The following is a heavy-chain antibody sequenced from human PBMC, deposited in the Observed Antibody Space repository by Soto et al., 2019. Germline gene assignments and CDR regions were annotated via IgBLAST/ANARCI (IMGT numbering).Heavy chain of an antibody. Sequence: SVKVSCKASGFTFTTSAVQWVRQARGQRLEWIGWIVVGSGNTNYAQKFQERVTITRDMSTSTAYMELSSLRSEDTAVYYCAADALYSGSYPYYYFGMDVWGQGTTVTVSS. D-gene: IGHD1-26*01. V-gene: IGHV1-58*01. J-gene: IGHJ6*02. CDR2: IVVGSGNT. CDR1: GFTFTTSA. CDR3: AADALYSGSYPYYYFGMDV.